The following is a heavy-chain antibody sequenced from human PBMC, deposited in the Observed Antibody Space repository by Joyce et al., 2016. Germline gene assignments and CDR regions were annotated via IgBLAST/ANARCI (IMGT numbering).Heavy chain of an antibody. CDR3: AKATYYYDSSGYLRNVAFDY. CDR2: IYSGGRT. CDR1: GFIVSSKY. Sequence: EVQLVESGGGLIQPGGSLRLSCAASGFIVSSKYMSWVRQAPGKGLEWVSGIYSGGRTYYADSVKGRFTISRDNAKNTLYLQMNSLRADDTAVYYCAKATYYYDSSGYLRNVAFDYWGQGTLVTVSS. J-gene: IGHJ4*02. D-gene: IGHD3-22*01. V-gene: IGHV3-53*01.